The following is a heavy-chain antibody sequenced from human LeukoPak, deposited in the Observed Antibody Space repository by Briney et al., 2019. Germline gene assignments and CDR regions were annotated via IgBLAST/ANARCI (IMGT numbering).Heavy chain of an antibody. Sequence: GKSLRLSCAAFGFTFSGYAMHWVRQAPGKGLEWVAVISYDGSNKYYADSVKGRFIISRDNSKNTLYLQMNSLRVEDTAVYNCARLGYCSSTSCAGMDVWGQGTTVTVSS. V-gene: IGHV3-30*03. D-gene: IGHD2-2*01. CDR2: ISYDGSNK. CDR1: GFTFSGYA. J-gene: IGHJ6*02. CDR3: ARLGYCSSTSCAGMDV.